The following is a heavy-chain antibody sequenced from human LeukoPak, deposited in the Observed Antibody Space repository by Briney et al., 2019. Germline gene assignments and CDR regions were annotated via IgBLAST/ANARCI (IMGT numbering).Heavy chain of an antibody. D-gene: IGHD6-19*01. CDR1: GYSISSGYY. V-gene: IGHV4-38-2*02. J-gene: IGHJ4*02. CDR2: IYHSGST. CDR3: AGSIAVAGIFDY. Sequence: KSSETLSLTCTVSGYSISSGYYWGWIRQPPGEGLEWIGSIYHSGSTYYNPSLKSRVTISVDTSKNQFSLKLSSVTAADTAVYYCAGSIAVAGIFDYWGQGTLVTVSS.